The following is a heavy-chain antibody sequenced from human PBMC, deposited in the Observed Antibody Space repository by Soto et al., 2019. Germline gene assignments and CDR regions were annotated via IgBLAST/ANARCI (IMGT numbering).Heavy chain of an antibody. J-gene: IGHJ6*02. CDR3: ARDGGGYCSGGSCYSFYYGMDV. V-gene: IGHV1-69*12. CDR1: GGTFSSYA. D-gene: IGHD2-15*01. CDR2: IIPIFGTA. Sequence: QVQLVQSGAEVKKPGSSVKVSCKASGGTFSSYAISWVRQAPGQGLEWMGGIIPIFGTANYAQKFQGRVTITADESTSTAYMELSSLRSEDTAVYYCARDGGGYCSGGSCYSFYYGMDVWGQGTTVTVSS.